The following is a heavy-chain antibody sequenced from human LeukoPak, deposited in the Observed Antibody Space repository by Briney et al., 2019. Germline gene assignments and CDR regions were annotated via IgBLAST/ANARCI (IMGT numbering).Heavy chain of an antibody. CDR3: ARDTGGGYSCYDC. CDR2: IKQDGSEK. Sequence: GGSLRLSCAASGFTFSSYWMTWIRQAPGKGLQWVANIKQDGSEKYYVDSVKGRFTISRDNAKNSLYLQMNSLRAEDTAVYYCARDTGGGYSCYDCWGQGTLVTVSS. D-gene: IGHD5-18*01. V-gene: IGHV3-7*01. J-gene: IGHJ4*02. CDR1: GFTFSSYW.